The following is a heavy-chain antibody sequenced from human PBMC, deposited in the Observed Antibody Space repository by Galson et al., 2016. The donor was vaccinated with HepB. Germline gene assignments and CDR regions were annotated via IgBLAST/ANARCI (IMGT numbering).Heavy chain of an antibody. CDR2: ISYDGSRE. J-gene: IGHJ4*02. V-gene: IGHV3-30*04. Sequence: SLRLSCAASGFTLRGYAMHWVRQAPGKGLDWVALISYDGSREDYADSVKGRFTISRDNSKNTLYLQMDSLRIEDTAVYSCAREGRGSTPQSGCQGTADPGQGRFTSSRDNSKNTLYLQMDSLRIEDTAVYSCARERRGYYAEYWGQGTQVTVSS. CDR1: GFTLRGYA. CDR3: AREGRGSTPQSGCQGTADPGQGRFTSSRDNSKNTLYLQMDSLRIEDTAVYSCARERRGYYAEY. D-gene: IGHD2-2*01.